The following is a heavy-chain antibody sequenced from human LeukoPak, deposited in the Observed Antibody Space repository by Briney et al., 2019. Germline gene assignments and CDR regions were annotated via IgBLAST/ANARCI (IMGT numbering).Heavy chain of an antibody. V-gene: IGHV3-11*01. J-gene: IGHJ3*02. Sequence: PGGSLRLSCAASGCTFSSYAMSWIRQAPGKGLEWVSYISSSGSTIYYADSVKGRFTISRDNAKNSLYLQMNSLRDEDTAVYYCARVKYSSGFDAFDIWGQGTMVTVSS. D-gene: IGHD6-19*01. CDR1: GCTFSSYA. CDR2: ISSSGSTI. CDR3: ARVKYSSGFDAFDI.